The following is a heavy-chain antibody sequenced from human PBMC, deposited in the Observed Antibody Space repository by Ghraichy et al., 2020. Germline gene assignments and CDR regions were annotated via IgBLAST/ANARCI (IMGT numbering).Heavy chain of an antibody. CDR3: TRLGGYDHFDS. J-gene: IGHJ4*02. Sequence: GGSLRLSCAASGFTFSKYWMYWVRQAPGKGLVWVSRIDSDGRDTFYADSVKGRFTMSRDNARNTLYLQMNSLRAEDTAIYYCTRLGGYDHFDSWGQGTLVTVSS. V-gene: IGHV3-74*01. D-gene: IGHD5-12*01. CDR1: GFTFSKYW. CDR2: IDSDGRDT.